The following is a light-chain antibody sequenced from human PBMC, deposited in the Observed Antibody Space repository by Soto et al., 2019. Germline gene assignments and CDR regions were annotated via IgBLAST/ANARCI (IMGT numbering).Light chain of an antibody. J-gene: IGKJ1*01. V-gene: IGKV3-20*01. CDR3: QHYGTPPTWT. Sequence: EIVLTQSPGTLSLSPGQRATLSCRASQTISSRHLAWYRQKPGQAPRLLIHGTSDRATGIPDRFSGSGSGTDFTLTISRLEPEDFAVYYCQHYGTPPTWTFGQGTKVEMK. CDR1: QTISSRH. CDR2: GTS.